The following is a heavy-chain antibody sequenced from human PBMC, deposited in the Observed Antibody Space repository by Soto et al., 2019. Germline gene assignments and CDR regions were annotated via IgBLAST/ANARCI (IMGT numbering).Heavy chain of an antibody. V-gene: IGHV3-21*01. CDR2: ISSSSSYI. D-gene: IGHD3-22*01. Sequence: EVQLVESGGGLVKPGGSLRLSCAASGFTFSSYSMNWVRQAPGKGLEWVSSISSSSSYIYYADSVKGRFTISRDNAKNSLYLQMNSLRAEDTAVYYCARGTYYHDSSGYYAYWGQGTLVTVSS. CDR1: GFTFSSYS. J-gene: IGHJ4*02. CDR3: ARGTYYHDSSGYYAY.